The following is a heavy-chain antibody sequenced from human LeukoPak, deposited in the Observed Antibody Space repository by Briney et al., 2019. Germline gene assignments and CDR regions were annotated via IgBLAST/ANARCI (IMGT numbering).Heavy chain of an antibody. D-gene: IGHD1-1*01. J-gene: IGHJ3*02. Sequence: SQTLSLTCAISGDSVSNKNVVWNWIRQSPLRGLEWLGRTYYTSKWNSDYAVFLKSRIIINPDISKNQLSLQLNSVTPEDTAVYYCARIGSPWTSSDAFGMRGQGTMVIVSS. CDR3: ARIGSPWTSSDAFGM. CDR1: GDSVSNKNVV. V-gene: IGHV6-1*01. CDR2: TYYTSKWNS.